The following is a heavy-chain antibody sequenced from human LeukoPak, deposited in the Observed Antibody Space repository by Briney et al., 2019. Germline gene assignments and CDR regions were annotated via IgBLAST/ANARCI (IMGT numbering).Heavy chain of an antibody. V-gene: IGHV3-23*01. CDR3: AKDISSGYDPVTVDY. CDR2: ISGSGGST. Sequence: GGSLRLSCAASGFTFSSYAMSWVRQAPEEGLEWVSAISGSGGSTYYADSVKGRFTISRDNSKNTLYLQMNSLRAEDTAVYYCAKDISSGYDPVTVDYWGQGTLVTVSS. CDR1: GFTFSSYA. J-gene: IGHJ4*02. D-gene: IGHD5-12*01.